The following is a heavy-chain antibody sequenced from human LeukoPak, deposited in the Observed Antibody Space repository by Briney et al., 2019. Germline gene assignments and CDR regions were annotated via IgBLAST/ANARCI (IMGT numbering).Heavy chain of an antibody. CDR1: GFSVSSNY. V-gene: IGHV3-66*02. Sequence: PGGSLRLSCAASGFSVSSNYMSWVRQAPGKGLEWLSVIFGGGTTYYADSVEGRFTISRDNSKDTLFLQMNSLRAEDTAVYYCALVVEVHYYSFYHMDVRGKGTTVTVSS. J-gene: IGHJ6*03. CDR2: IFGGGTT. D-gene: IGHD3-22*01. CDR3: ALVVEVHYYSFYHMDV.